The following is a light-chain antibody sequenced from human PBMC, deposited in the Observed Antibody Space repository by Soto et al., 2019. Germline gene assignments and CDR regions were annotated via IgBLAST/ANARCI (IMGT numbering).Light chain of an antibody. CDR1: QDISNY. J-gene: IGKJ2*01. CDR2: DAS. Sequence: DLQMTQSPSSLSASVGDRVTITCQASQDISNYLNWYQQKPGKAPRLLIYDASSLLSGVPSRFSGSGSGTDFTLTIASLQPEDFSTYYCQQSDSTPYTFGQGTKVEI. V-gene: IGKV1-39*01. CDR3: QQSDSTPYT.